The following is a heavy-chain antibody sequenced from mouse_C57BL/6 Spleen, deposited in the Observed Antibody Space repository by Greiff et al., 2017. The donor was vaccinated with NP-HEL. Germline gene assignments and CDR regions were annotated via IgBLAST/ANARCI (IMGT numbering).Heavy chain of an antibody. CDR1: GYTFTDYY. V-gene: IGHV1-19*01. CDR2: INPYNGGT. Sequence: VQLKQSGPVLVKPGASAKMSCKASGYTFTDYYMNWVKQSHGKSLEWIGVINPYNGGTSYNQKFKGKATLTVDKSSSTAYMELNSLTSEDSAVYYCARRGDYGTSMAMDYWGQGTSVTVSS. J-gene: IGHJ4*01. CDR3: ARRGDYGTSMAMDY. D-gene: IGHD2-4*01.